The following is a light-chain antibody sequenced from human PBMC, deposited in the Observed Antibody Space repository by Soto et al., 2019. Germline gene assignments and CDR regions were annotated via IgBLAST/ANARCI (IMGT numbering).Light chain of an antibody. CDR2: DVS. Sequence: QSVLTQPPSAPGSPGQSVAISCTGTSSDVGGYDYVSWYQQHPGKAPKLMIYDVSKRPSGVPDRFSGSKSGNTASLTVSGLQAEGEADYYCSSYAGTYIVFGTGTKVTVL. CDR1: SSDVGGYDY. V-gene: IGLV2-8*01. J-gene: IGLJ1*01. CDR3: SSYAGTYIV.